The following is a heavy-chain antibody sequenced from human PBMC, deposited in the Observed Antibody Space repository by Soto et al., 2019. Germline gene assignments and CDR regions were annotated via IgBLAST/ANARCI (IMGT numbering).Heavy chain of an antibody. J-gene: IGHJ6*02. CDR2: LYDSGST. Sequence: QVQLQESGPGLVKPSETLSLTCTVSGDSISTYYWCWIRQPPGKGLELIGYLYDSGSTHYNPSLKSRVTISVDTSKNQFSLKLTSVTAADTAVYYCARENYYGSGTYFRLDVWGQGTRVTVSS. CDR3: ARENYYGSGTYFRLDV. V-gene: IGHV4-59*01. D-gene: IGHD3-10*01. CDR1: GDSISTYY.